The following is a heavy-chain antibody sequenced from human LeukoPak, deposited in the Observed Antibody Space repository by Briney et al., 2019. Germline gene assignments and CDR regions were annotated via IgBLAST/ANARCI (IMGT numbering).Heavy chain of an antibody. D-gene: IGHD3-22*01. CDR3: AKDLLGPTYYYDSSGLAY. CDR2: ISGSGGST. Sequence: GGSLRLSCAASGFTFSSYAMSWVRQAPGKGLEWVSAISGSGGSTYYADSVKGRFTISRDNSKNTLYLQMNSLRAEDTAVYYCAKDLLGPTYYYDSSGLAYWGQGTLVTVSS. V-gene: IGHV3-23*01. CDR1: GFTFSSYA. J-gene: IGHJ4*02.